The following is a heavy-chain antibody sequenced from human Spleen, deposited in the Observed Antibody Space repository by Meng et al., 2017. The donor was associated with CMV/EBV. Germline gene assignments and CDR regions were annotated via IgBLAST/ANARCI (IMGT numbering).Heavy chain of an antibody. CDR3: ARNSIAARPGRYYYYGMDV. CDR2: INHSGST. J-gene: IGHJ6*02. D-gene: IGHD6-6*01. V-gene: IGHV4-34*01. CDR1: SFSGYY. Sequence: SFSGYYWSWIRQPPGKGLEWIGEINHSGSTNYNPSLKSRVTISVDTSKNQFSLKLSSVTAADTAVYYCARNSIAARPGRYYYYGMDVWGQGTMVTVSS.